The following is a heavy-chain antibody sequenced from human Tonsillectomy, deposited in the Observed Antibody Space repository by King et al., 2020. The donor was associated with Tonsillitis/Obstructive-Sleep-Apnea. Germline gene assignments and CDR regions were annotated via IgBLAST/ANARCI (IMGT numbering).Heavy chain of an antibody. CDR2: IIPIFGTP. V-gene: IGHV1-69*12. D-gene: IGHD2-15*01. J-gene: IGHJ4*02. Sequence: QLVQSGAEVKKPGSSVKVSCKASGGTFSTYAISWVRQAPGQGLEWMGGIIPIFGTPNYAQKFQGRVTITADESTSTAYMELSRLRSEDTAVYYCARGYCSGGSCSSWRVPPGGDSWGQGTLVTVSS. CDR1: GGTFSTYA. CDR3: ARGYCSGGSCSSWRVPPGGDS.